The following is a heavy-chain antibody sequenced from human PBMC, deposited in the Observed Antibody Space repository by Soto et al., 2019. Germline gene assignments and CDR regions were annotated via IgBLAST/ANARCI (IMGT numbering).Heavy chain of an antibody. J-gene: IGHJ6*03. V-gene: IGHV3-74*01. CDR1: GFTFSSYW. Sequence: GGSLRLSCAASGFTFSSYWMHWVRQAPGKGLVWVSRINSDGSSTSYADSVKGRFTISRDNAKSTLYLQMNSLRAEDTAVYYCARVRTYYDFWSGSLTPGYYYYMDVWGKGTTVTVSS. CDR3: ARVRTYYDFWSGSLTPGYYYYMDV. D-gene: IGHD3-3*01. CDR2: INSDGSST.